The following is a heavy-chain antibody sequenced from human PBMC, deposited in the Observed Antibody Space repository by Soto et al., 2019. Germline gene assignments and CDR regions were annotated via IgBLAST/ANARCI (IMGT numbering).Heavy chain of an antibody. D-gene: IGHD1-20*01. V-gene: IGHV3-15*01. CDR2: IKSKTDGGTT. Sequence: GGSLRLSCAASGFTFSNAWMSWVRQAPGKGLEWVGRIKSKTDGGTTDYAAPVKGRFTISRDDSKNTLYLQMNSLKTEDTAVYYCTTDLWYNWNDGYYDYWGQGTLVTVSS. J-gene: IGHJ4*02. CDR1: GFTFSNAW. CDR3: TTDLWYNWNDGYYDY.